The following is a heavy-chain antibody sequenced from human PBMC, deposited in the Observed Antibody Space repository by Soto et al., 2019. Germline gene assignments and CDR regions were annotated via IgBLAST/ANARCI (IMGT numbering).Heavy chain of an antibody. Sequence: SETLSLTCAVYGGSFSGYYWSWIRQPPGKGLEWIGEINHSGSTNYNPSLKSRVTISVDTSKNQFSLKLSSVTAADTAVYYCARGGGSYYWYYYGMDVWGQGTTVTVSS. V-gene: IGHV4-34*01. J-gene: IGHJ6*02. CDR2: INHSGST. CDR1: GGSFSGYY. CDR3: ARGGGSYYWYYYGMDV. D-gene: IGHD1-26*01.